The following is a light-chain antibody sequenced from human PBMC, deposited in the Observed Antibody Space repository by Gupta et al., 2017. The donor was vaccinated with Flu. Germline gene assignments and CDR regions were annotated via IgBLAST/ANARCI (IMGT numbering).Light chain of an antibody. CDR2: LGS. J-gene: IGKJ1*01. V-gene: IGKV2-28*01. Sequence: DIVMTHPPLSLPVTPGEPASISCRSSQSLLHSNGYNYLDWYLQKPGQSPQLLIYLGSNRASGVPDRFSGSGSGTDFTLKISRVEAEDVGVYYCMQALQTPWTFGQGTKVEIK. CDR3: MQALQTPWT. CDR1: QSLLHSNGYNY.